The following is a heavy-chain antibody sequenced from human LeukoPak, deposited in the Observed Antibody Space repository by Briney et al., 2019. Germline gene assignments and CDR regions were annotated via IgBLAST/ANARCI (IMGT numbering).Heavy chain of an antibody. CDR1: GFTFSSYA. D-gene: IGHD4-23*01. Sequence: GGSLRLSCAASGFTFSSYAMSWVRQAPGKGLEWVSAISGSGGSTYYADSVKGRFTISRDNSKNTLYLQMNSLRAEDTAVYYCAKEGNPYYGGNSLGYFDNWGQGTLVTVSS. CDR2: ISGSGGST. CDR3: AKEGNPYYGGNSLGYFDN. V-gene: IGHV3-23*01. J-gene: IGHJ4*02.